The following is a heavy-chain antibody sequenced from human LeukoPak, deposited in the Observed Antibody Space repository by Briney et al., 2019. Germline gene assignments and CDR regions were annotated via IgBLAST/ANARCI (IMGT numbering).Heavy chain of an antibody. V-gene: IGHV1-18*01. CDR2: ISAYNGNT. D-gene: IGHD3-22*01. CDR3: ARGGGGHYYDSSGYPPTPLDY. CDR1: GYTFTSYG. J-gene: IGHJ4*02. Sequence: ASVKVSCKASGYTFTSYGISWVRQAPGQGLEWMGWISAYNGNTNYAQKLQGRVTMTTDTSTSTAYMELRSLRSDDTAVYYCARGGGGHYYDSSGYPPTPLDYWGQGTLVTVSS.